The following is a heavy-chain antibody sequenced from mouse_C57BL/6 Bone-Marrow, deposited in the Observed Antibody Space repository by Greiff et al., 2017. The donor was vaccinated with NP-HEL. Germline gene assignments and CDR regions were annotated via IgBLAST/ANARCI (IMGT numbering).Heavy chain of an antibody. D-gene: IGHD1-1*01. V-gene: IGHV5-12*01. CDR3: ARLLYYYGSSPWFAY. CDR1: GFTFSDYY. J-gene: IGHJ3*01. Sequence: EVKLVESGGGLVQPGGSLKLSCAASGFTFSDYYMYWVRQTPEKRLEWVAYISNGGGSTYYPETVKGRFTISRDNAKNTLYLQMSRLKSEDTAMYYCARLLYYYGSSPWFAYWGQGTLVTVSA. CDR2: ISNGGGST.